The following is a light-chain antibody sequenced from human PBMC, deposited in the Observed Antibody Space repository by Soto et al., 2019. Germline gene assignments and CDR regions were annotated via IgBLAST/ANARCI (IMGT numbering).Light chain of an antibody. CDR1: QSVSRY. J-gene: IGKJ1*01. V-gene: IGKV3-20*01. Sequence: EIVLTQSPATLSLSPGERATLSCRASQSVSRYLAWYQQKPGQAPRLLIYNAFNRATGIPDRFSGSGSGTDFTLTISRLEPEDFAVYYCQQYGSLSWTFGQGTKVDIK. CDR3: QQYGSLSWT. CDR2: NAF.